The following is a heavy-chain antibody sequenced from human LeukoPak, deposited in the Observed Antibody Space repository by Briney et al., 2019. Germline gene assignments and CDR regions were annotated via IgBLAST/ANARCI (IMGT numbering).Heavy chain of an antibody. CDR2: IYYSGST. V-gene: IGHV4-61*08. CDR1: GGSISSGGYY. CDR3: ARASPNYYDTLYYFDY. D-gene: IGHD3-22*01. J-gene: IGHJ4*02. Sequence: PSETLSLTCTVSGGSISSGGYYWSWIRQHPGKGLEWIGYIYYSGSTNYNPSLKSRVTISVDTSKNQFSLKLSSVTAADTAVYYCARASPNYYDTLYYFDYWGQGTLVTVSS.